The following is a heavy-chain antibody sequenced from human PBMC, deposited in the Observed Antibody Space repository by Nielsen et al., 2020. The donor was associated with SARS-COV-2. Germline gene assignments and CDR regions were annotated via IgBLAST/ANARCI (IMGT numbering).Heavy chain of an antibody. J-gene: IGHJ4*02. D-gene: IGHD3-22*01. Sequence: GESLKISCAASGFTFNNYHMSWVRQAPGKGLEWVSTMSGGDDSTYYADSVKGRFTISRDNSKNTLYLQMNSLRAEDTAVYYCAKHRWGHFYDSIDYWGQGSLVTVSS. CDR2: MSGGDDST. CDR3: AKHRWGHFYDSIDY. CDR1: GFTFNNYH. V-gene: IGHV3-23*01.